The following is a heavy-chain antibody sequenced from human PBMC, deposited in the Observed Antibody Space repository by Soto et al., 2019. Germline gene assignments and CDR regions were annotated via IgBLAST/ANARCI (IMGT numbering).Heavy chain of an antibody. V-gene: IGHV4-34*01. Sequence: ETLSLTCAVYGGSFSGYYWSWIRQPPGKGLEWIGEINHSGSTNYNPSLKSRVTISVDTSKNQFSLKLSSVTAADTAVYYCARDRLRFLEWLSYGMDVWGQGTTVTVSS. CDR2: INHSGST. CDR1: GGSFSGYY. CDR3: ARDRLRFLEWLSYGMDV. J-gene: IGHJ6*02. D-gene: IGHD3-3*01.